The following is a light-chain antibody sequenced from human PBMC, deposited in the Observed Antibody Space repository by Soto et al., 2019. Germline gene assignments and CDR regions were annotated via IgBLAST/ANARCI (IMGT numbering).Light chain of an antibody. V-gene: IGLV2-8*01. CDR2: EVN. J-gene: IGLJ2*01. Sequence: QSVLTQPPSASGSPGQSVTISCTGTSSDVGGYNYVSWYQQHPGKAPKLMIYEVNKRPSGVPDRFSGSKSGNTVSLTVSGLQAEDEADYYCSSYAGSNSVVFGGGTKVTVL. CDR3: SSYAGSNSVV. CDR1: SSDVGGYNY.